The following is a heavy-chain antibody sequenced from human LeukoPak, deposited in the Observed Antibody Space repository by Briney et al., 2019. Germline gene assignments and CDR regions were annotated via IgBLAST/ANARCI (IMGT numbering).Heavy chain of an antibody. CDR1: GGTFSSYA. J-gene: IGHJ5*02. D-gene: IGHD6-13*01. CDR3: ARGVLGSAAGQFDP. V-gene: IGHV1-69*05. Sequence: ASVKVSCKASGGTFSSYAISWVRQAPGQGREWMGRIIPIFGTANYAQKFQGRVTITTDEFTSRAYMALSSLSSEDTAVYYCARGVLGSAAGQFDPWGQGTLVTVSS. CDR2: IIPIFGTA.